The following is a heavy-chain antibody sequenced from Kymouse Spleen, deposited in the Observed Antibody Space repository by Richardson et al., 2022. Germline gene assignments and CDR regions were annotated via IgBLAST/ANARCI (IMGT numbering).Heavy chain of an antibody. CDR1: GFTFSSYG. D-gene: IGHD3-10*01. CDR3: ARDYYGSGSYSNWFDP. J-gene: IGHJ5*02. Sequence: QVQLVESGGGVVQPGRSLRLSCAASGFTFSSYGMHWVRQAPGKGLEWVAVIWYDGSNKYYADSVKGRFTISRDNSKNTLYLQMNSLRAEDTAVYYCARDYYGSGSYSNWFDPWGQGTLVTVSS. CDR2: IWYDGSNK. V-gene: IGHV3-33*01.